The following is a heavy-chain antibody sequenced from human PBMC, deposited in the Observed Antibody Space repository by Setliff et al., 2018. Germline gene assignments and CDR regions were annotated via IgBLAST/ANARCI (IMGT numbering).Heavy chain of an antibody. J-gene: IGHJ4*02. CDR3: ARVVPAAMYFDY. Sequence: SETLSLTCAVYGGSFSGYYWSWIRQPPGKGLEWIGEINHSGSTNYNPSLKSRVTISVDTSKNQFSLKLSSVTAADTAAYYCARVVPAAMYFDYWGQGTLVTV. D-gene: IGHD2-2*01. V-gene: IGHV4-34*01. CDR1: GGSFSGYY. CDR2: INHSGST.